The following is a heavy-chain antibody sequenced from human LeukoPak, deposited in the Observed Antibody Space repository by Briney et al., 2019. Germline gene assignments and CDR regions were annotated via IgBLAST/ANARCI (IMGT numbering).Heavy chain of an antibody. CDR1: GYTFNSYA. J-gene: IGHJ4*02. CDR2: ISGSGTST. CDR3: AKEPASGSCFDY. Sequence: GGSLRLSCAASGYTFNSYAMSWVRQAPGKGLEWVSGISGSGTSTYYADSVKGRFTISRDDSKNTLYLQMNSLRAEDTALYYCAKEPASGSCFDYWGQGTLVTVSS. V-gene: IGHV3-23*01. D-gene: IGHD3-10*01.